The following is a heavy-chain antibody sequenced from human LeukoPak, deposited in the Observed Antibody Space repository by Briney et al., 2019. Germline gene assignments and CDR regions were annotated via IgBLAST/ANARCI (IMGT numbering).Heavy chain of an antibody. V-gene: IGHV4-39*01. CDR3: ARQDYDSSGYYSLNYFDY. Sequence: SETLSLTXTVSGGSISSSSYYWGWIRQPPGKGLEWIGSIYYSGSTYYNPSLKSRVTISVDTSKNQFSLKLSSVTAADTAVYYCARQDYDSSGYYSLNYFDYWGPGTLATVSS. CDR2: IYYSGST. CDR1: GGSISSSSYY. J-gene: IGHJ4*02. D-gene: IGHD3-22*01.